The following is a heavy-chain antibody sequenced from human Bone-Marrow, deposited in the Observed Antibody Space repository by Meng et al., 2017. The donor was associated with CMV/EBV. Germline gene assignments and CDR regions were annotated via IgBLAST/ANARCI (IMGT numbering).Heavy chain of an antibody. CDR1: GFGFSAYW. CDR3: VREDGVDASRGNRVDP. V-gene: IGHV3-74*01. J-gene: IGHJ5*02. Sequence: GESLKISCAASGFGFSAYWMHWARQGPGKGLVWVSRINHDGSNTIYADSVKGRFTISRDNAKNTLYLQMNTLRAEDTAAYYCVREDGVDASRGNRVDPWGQGTLVTVSS. D-gene: IGHD3-3*01. CDR2: INHDGSNT.